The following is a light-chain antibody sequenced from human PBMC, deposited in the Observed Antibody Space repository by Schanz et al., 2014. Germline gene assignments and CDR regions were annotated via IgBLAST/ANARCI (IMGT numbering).Light chain of an antibody. V-gene: IGLV1-44*01. CDR3: AAWDDSLSGPGV. CDR2: SNT. Sequence: QSVLTQPPSASGTPGQRVTISCSGGSSNIGRNTVNWYQYLPGTAPKLLIYSNTLRPSGVPDRFSNSKSGTSASLAISGLQSEDEADYYCAAWDDSLSGPGVFGGGTKLTVL. J-gene: IGLJ2*01. CDR1: SSNIGRNT.